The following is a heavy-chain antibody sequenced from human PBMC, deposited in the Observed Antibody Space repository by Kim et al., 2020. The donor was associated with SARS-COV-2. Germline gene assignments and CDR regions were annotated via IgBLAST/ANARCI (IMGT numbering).Heavy chain of an antibody. D-gene: IGHD6-13*01. CDR2: ISSSSSYI. Sequence: GGSLRLSCAASGFTFSSYSMNWVRQAPGKGLEWVSSISSSSSYIYYADSVKGRFTISRDNAKNSLYLQMNSLRAEDTAVYYCARIRGSQHSRTPGADYWGQGTLVTVSS. CDR1: GFTFSSYS. J-gene: IGHJ4*02. CDR3: ARIRGSQHSRTPGADY. V-gene: IGHV3-21*01.